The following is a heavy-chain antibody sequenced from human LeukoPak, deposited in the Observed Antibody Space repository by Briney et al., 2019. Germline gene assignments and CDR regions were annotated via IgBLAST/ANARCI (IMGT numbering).Heavy chain of an antibody. CDR3: ARGGTVVTPFGAFDI. J-gene: IGHJ3*02. Sequence: ASVKVSCKASGYTFTGYYMHWVRQAPGQGLEWMGWINPNSGGTNYAQKFQGWVTMTRDTSISTAYMELSRLRSDDTAVYYCARGGTVVTPFGAFDIWGQGTMVTVSS. V-gene: IGHV1-2*04. D-gene: IGHD4-23*01. CDR1: GYTFTGYY. CDR2: INPNSGGT.